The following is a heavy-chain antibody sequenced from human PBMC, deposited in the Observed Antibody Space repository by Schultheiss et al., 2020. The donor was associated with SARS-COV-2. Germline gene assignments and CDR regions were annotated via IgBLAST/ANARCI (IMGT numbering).Heavy chain of an antibody. Sequence: GGSLRLSCAASGFTFSSYGMHWVRQAPGKGLEWVAVIWYDGSNKYYADSVKGRFTISRDNSKNTLYLQMNSLRAEDTAVYYCARDSGSSSIAALGEFDYWGQGTLVTVSS. D-gene: IGHD6-6*01. CDR1: GFTFSSYG. CDR2: IWYDGSNK. CDR3: ARDSGSSSIAALGEFDY. V-gene: IGHV3-33*01. J-gene: IGHJ4*02.